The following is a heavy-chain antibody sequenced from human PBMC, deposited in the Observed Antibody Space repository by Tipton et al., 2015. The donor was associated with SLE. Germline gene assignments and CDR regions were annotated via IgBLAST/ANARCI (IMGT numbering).Heavy chain of an antibody. CDR2: VFVSGDT. CDR3: ARESVAAAGIDY. D-gene: IGHD6-13*01. CDR1: GASISSGSYF. Sequence: CSLSGASISSGSYFWTWIRHPAGKSLEWIGRVFVSGDTNYNPSVKSRVTISVDTSQNQFSLRLSSVTAADAAVYYCARESVAAAGIDYWGQGTLVAVSS. V-gene: IGHV4-61*02. J-gene: IGHJ4*02.